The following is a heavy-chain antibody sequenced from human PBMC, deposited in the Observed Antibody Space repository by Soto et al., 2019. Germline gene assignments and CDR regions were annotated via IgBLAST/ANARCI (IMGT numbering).Heavy chain of an antibody. CDR1: GFTFISHA. CDR3: AKDSLELPDY. Sequence: GGPLRLSCAAAGFTFISHAMSWVRQAPGKGLEWVSAISGSGGSTYYADSVKGRFTISRDNSKNTLYLQMNSLRAEDTAVYYCAKDSLELPDYWGQGTLVTVSS. D-gene: IGHD1-7*01. V-gene: IGHV3-23*01. J-gene: IGHJ4*02. CDR2: ISGSGGST.